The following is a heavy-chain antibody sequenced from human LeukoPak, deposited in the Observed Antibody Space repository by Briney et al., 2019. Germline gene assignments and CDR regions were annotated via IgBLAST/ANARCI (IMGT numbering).Heavy chain of an antibody. Sequence: GGSLRLSCAASGFTFSSYSMNWVRQAPGKGLERVSSISSSSSYIYYADSVKGRFTISRDNAKNSLYLQMNSLRAEDTAVYYCARVPRAYCGGDCSYYFDYWGQGTLVTVSS. D-gene: IGHD2-21*02. CDR2: ISSSSSYI. CDR1: GFTFSSYS. J-gene: IGHJ4*02. V-gene: IGHV3-21*01. CDR3: ARVPRAYCGGDCSYYFDY.